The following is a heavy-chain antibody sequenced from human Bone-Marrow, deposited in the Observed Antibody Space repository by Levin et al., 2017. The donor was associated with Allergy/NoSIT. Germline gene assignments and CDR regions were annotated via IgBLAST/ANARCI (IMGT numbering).Heavy chain of an antibody. Sequence: KPGGSLRLSCPTSGFGFTDAWMSWVRQAPGKGLEWVARIKSITYGGTTDYAAFVEDRFTISRDDSKTTLYLQLNSLKTEDTAVYYCATEHYGSYNFWGQGTLVTVSS. J-gene: IGHJ4*02. V-gene: IGHV3-15*01. CDR2: IKSITYGGTT. CDR1: GFGFTDAW. CDR3: ATEHYGSYNF. D-gene: IGHD1-26*01.